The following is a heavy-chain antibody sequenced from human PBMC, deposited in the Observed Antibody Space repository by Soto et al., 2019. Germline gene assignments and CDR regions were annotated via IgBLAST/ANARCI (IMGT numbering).Heavy chain of an antibody. D-gene: IGHD1-26*01. CDR3: ATEGFSGSYLPN. CDR1: GGSLSNYV. V-gene: IGHV1-69*01. J-gene: IGHJ4*02. Sequence: QVQLVQSGAKVKKPGSSVRVSCKASGGSLSNYVIKWVRQAPGQGLEWVGGIIPLSGTTNYAQRFQGRVTITADVSTSTAYMELSSLRSEDTAVYYCATEGFSGSYLPNWGQGILVTVSS. CDR2: IIPLSGTT.